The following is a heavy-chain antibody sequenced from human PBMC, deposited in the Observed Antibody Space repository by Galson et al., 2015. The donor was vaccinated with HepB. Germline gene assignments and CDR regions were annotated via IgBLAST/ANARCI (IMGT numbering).Heavy chain of an antibody. CDR3: ATYCSSTSCQFDY. CDR2: ISSSSSTI. V-gene: IGHV3-48*02. Sequence: SLRLSCAASGLTFSTYSMNWVRQAPGKGLEWVSYISSSSSTIYYADSVKGRFTISRDNAKNSLYLQMNSLRDEDTAVYYCATYCSSTSCQFDYWGQGTLVTVSS. CDR1: GLTFSTYS. J-gene: IGHJ4*02. D-gene: IGHD2-2*01.